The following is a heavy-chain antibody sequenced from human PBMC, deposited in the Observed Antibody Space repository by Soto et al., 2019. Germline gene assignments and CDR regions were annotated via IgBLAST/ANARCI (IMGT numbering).Heavy chain of an antibody. V-gene: IGHV4-61*01. CDR1: GESVGRGTNY. D-gene: IGHD6-13*01. CDR2: IFDAATA. Sequence: QVQLQESGPGLMKHSGTLSLICSVSGESVGRGTNYWSWVRQAPGRGLEWIGYIFDAATAIYNPSFESRVSISLYAAKNEVSLKLTAVTDADTAIYYSARDRRGRADGFIYYYGMEVWGQGTSVTVPS. CDR3: ARDRRGRADGFIYYYGMEV. J-gene: IGHJ6*02.